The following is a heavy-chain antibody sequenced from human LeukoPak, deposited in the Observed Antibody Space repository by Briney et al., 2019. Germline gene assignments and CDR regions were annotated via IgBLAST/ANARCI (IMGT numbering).Heavy chain of an antibody. CDR3: ARAGSSSWYYFDY. J-gene: IGHJ4*02. D-gene: IGHD6-13*01. V-gene: IGHV3-23*01. Sequence: PGGSLRLSCAASGFTFSSYAMSWVRQAPGKGLEWVSAISGSGGSTYYADSVKGRFTISRDNSKNTLYLQMNSLRAEDTAVYSCARAGSSSWYYFDYWGQGTLVTVSS. CDR1: GFTFSSYA. CDR2: ISGSGGST.